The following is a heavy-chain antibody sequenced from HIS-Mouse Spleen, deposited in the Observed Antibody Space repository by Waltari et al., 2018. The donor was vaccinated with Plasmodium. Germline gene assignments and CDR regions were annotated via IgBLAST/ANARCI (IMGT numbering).Heavy chain of an antibody. V-gene: IGHV3-7*01. CDR1: GCTCRSSW. Sequence: EVQLVESGGGLVQTGGSLRLAGAGAGCTCRSSWMGWVRQAPGKGLEWVSNIKQDGSENYYVDSVKGRFTISRDNAKNSLYLQMNSLRAEDTAVYYCASSWYWYFDLWGRGTLVTVSS. D-gene: IGHD6-13*01. CDR2: IKQDGSEN. CDR3: ASSWYWYFDL. J-gene: IGHJ2*01.